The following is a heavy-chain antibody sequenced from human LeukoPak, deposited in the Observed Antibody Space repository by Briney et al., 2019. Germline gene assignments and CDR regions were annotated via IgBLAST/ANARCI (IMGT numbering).Heavy chain of an antibody. CDR2: IYYSGST. CDR1: GGSISSSSYY. Sequence: SETPSLTCTVSGGSISSSSYYWGWIRQPPGKGLEWIGSIYYSGSTYYNPSLKSRVTISVDTSKNQFSLKLSSVTAADTAVYYCARAPTAARRFDYWGQGTLVTVSS. V-gene: IGHV4-39*07. J-gene: IGHJ4*02. D-gene: IGHD6-6*01. CDR3: ARAPTAARRFDY.